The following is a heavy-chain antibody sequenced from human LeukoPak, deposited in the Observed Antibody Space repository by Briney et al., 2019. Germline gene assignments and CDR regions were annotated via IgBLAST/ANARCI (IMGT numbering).Heavy chain of an antibody. CDR1: GFTFSSYA. CDR2: INSNGGST. J-gene: IGHJ1*01. CDR3: AKRLVACSGGCCYSTFQH. D-gene: IGHD2-15*01. V-gene: IGHV3-23*01. Sequence: GGSLRLSCAASGFTFSSYAMRWVRQAPGKGLEWVSGINSNGGSTYYADSVRGRFTISRDNSKNTLYLQMNSLRAEDTAVYYCAKRLVACSGGCCYSTFQHWGQSTLVTVSS.